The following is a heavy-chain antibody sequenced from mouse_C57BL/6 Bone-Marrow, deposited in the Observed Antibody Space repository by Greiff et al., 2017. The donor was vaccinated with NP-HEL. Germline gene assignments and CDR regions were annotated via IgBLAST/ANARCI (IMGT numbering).Heavy chain of an antibody. D-gene: IGHD4-1*01. J-gene: IGHJ3*01. CDR2: INPSAGGT. V-gene: IGHV1-42*01. Sequence: VQLQQPGPELVKPGASVKISCKASGYSFTGYYMNWVKQSPEQSLEWIGEINPSAGGTTYNQKFKDKATLTVDKSSSTAYMQLKSLTSEDSAVYYCARGELGQCAWFDYWGQGTLVTVSA. CDR3: ARGELGQCAWFDY. CDR1: GYSFTGYY.